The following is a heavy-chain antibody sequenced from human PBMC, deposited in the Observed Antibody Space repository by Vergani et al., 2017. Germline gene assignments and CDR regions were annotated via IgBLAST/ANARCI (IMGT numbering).Heavy chain of an antibody. CDR2: IIPIFGTA. V-gene: IGHV1-69*01. CDR1: GGTFSSYA. CDR3: VVVVTAITQLLDGLVY. J-gene: IGHJ4*02. Sequence: QVQLVQSGAEVKKPGSSVKVSCKASGGTFSSYAISWVRQAPGQWLEWMGGIIPIFGTANYAQKFQGRVTITADESTSTAYMELSSLRSEDTAVYYCVVVVTAITQLLDGLVYWGQGTLVTVSS. D-gene: IGHD2-21*02.